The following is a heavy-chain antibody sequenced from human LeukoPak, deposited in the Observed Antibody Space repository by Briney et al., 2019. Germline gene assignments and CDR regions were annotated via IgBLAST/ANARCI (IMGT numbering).Heavy chain of an antibody. Sequence: PGGSLRLSCAASGFTLSSYDMHWVRQAPGKGLEWVAVISYDGSNKYYADSVKGRFTISRDNARHTLYVEMNSLRAEDTAIYYCAVRIAVPGGFDTWGQGTLVTVAS. CDR1: GFTLSSYD. CDR2: ISYDGSNK. V-gene: IGHV3-30*03. D-gene: IGHD6-19*01. CDR3: AVRIAVPGGFDT. J-gene: IGHJ4*02.